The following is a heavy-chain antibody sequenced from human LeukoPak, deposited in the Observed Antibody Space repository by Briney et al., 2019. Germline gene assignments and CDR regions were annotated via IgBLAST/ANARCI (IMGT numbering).Heavy chain of an antibody. CDR3: ARVKPDDYGDYSSHFDY. J-gene: IGHJ4*02. Sequence: GASVKVSCKASGYTFTSYGISWLRQAPGQGLEWVGWISAYNGNTNYAQKLQGRVTMTTDTSTSTAYMELRSLRSDDTAVYYCARVKPDDYGDYSSHFDYWGQGTLVTVSS. V-gene: IGHV1-18*01. D-gene: IGHD4-17*01. CDR1: GYTFTSYG. CDR2: ISAYNGNT.